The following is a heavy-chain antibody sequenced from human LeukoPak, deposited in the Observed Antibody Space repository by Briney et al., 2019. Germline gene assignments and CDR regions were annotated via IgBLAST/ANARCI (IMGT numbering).Heavy chain of an antibody. CDR2: ISGSGGST. CDR1: GFTFSSYA. Sequence: GGSLRLSCAASGFTFSSYAISWFRQAPGKGLEWVSAISGSGGSTYYADSVKGRFTISRDNSKNTLYLQMNSLRAEDTAVYYCAKDRRGPSWFDPWGQGTLVTVSS. CDR3: AKDRRGPSWFDP. J-gene: IGHJ5*02. V-gene: IGHV3-23*01.